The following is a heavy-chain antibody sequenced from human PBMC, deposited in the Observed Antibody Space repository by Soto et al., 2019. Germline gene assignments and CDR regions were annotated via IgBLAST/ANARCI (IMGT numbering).Heavy chain of an antibody. CDR1: GGSVSSGSYY. D-gene: IGHD3-22*01. J-gene: IGHJ5*02. CDR2: IYYSGST. V-gene: IGHV4-61*01. CDR3: ARGYYDSSGYYYWFDP. Sequence: SETLSLTCTVSGGSVSSGSYYWSWIRQPPGKGLEWIGYIYYSGSTNYNPSLKSRVTISVDTSKNQFSLKLSSVTAADTAVYYCARGYYDSSGYYYWFDPWGQGTLVTVS.